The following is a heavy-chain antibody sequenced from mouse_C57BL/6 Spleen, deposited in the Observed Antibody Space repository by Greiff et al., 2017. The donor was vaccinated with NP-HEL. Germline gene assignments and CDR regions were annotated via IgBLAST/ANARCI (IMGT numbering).Heavy chain of an antibody. CDR1: GFTFSDYG. CDR3: ARRPGLYYFDY. V-gene: IGHV5-17*01. J-gene: IGHJ2*01. Sequence: EVKLVESGGGLVKPAGSLKLSCAASGFTFSDYGMHWVRQAPEKGLEWVAYISSGSSTIYYADTVKGRFTISRDNAKNTLFLQMTSLRSEDTAMYYCARRPGLYYFDYWGQGTTLTVSS. CDR2: ISSGSSTI.